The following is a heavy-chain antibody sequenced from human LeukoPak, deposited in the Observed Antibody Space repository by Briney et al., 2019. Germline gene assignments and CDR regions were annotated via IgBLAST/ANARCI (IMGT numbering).Heavy chain of an antibody. Sequence: GGSLRLSCAASGFTFSSYAMSWVRQAPGKGLEWVSAISGSGGSTYYADSVKGRFTISRDNSKNTLYLQMNSLRAEDTAVYYCARARFGELSGIDYWGQGTLVTVSS. CDR3: ARARFGELSGIDY. V-gene: IGHV3-23*01. CDR2: ISGSGGST. D-gene: IGHD3-10*01. CDR1: GFTFSSYA. J-gene: IGHJ4*02.